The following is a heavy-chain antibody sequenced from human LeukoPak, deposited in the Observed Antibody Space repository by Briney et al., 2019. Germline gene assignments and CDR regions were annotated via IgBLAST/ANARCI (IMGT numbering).Heavy chain of an antibody. V-gene: IGHV3-30*03. CDR1: GFTFSSYG. J-gene: IGHJ6*02. CDR3: ATSLSSSWWLGVWYYYYGMDV. CDR2: ISYDGSNK. Sequence: PGGSLRLSCAASGFTFSSYGMHWVRQAPGKGLEWVAVISYDGSNKYYADSVKGRFTISRDNSKNTLYLQMNSLRAEDTAVYYCATSLSSSWWLGVWYYYYGMDVWGQGTTVTVS. D-gene: IGHD6-13*01.